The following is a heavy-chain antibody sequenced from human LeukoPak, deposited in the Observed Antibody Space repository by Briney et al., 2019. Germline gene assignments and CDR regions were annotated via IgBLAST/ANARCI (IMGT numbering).Heavy chain of an antibody. J-gene: IGHJ6*02. CDR1: GGAVSSDY. Sequence: PSETLSLTCTLSGGAVSSDYWSWIRQPPGKRLEWIGYIHHSGSTYYNPSLESRVTMSVDTSKSLLSLKLTSVTAADTAVYYCARDSLWFGEAYGMDVWGQGTTAIVSS. CDR3: ARDSLWFGEAYGMDV. D-gene: IGHD3-10*01. V-gene: IGHV4-59*02. CDR2: IHHSGST.